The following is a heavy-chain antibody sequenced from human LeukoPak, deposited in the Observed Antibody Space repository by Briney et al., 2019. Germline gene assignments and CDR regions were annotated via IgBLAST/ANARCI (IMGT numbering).Heavy chain of an antibody. CDR2: INHSGST. CDR3: ARGRPINKQLQKRTFVY. Sequence: SETLSLTCAVYGGSFSGYYWSWIRQPPGKGLEWIGEINHSGSTNYNPSLNSRVTISVDPSKNQFSLKLSSVTAADTAVYYCARGRPINKQLQKRTFVYWGQGPVVSV. CDR1: GGSFSGYY. V-gene: IGHV4-34*01. D-gene: IGHD6-13*01. J-gene: IGHJ4*02.